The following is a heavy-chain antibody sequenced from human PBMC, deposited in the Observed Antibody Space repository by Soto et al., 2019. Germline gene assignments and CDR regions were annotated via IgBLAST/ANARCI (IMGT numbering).Heavy chain of an antibody. CDR1: GGSISSYY. CDR2: IYYSGST. D-gene: IGHD6-6*01. CDR3: AREFGSSSPRFGYHYYGMDV. J-gene: IGHJ6*02. Sequence: PSETLSLTCTVSGGSISSYYWSWIRQPPGKGLEWIGYIYYSGSTNYNPSLKSRVTISVDTSKNQFSLKLSSVTAADTAVYYCAREFGSSSPRFGYHYYGMDVCGQGTTVTVSS. V-gene: IGHV4-59*01.